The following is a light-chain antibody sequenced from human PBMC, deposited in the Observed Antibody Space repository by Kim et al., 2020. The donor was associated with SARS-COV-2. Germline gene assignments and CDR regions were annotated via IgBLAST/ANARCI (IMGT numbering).Light chain of an antibody. Sequence: SSELTQDPAVSVALGQTVRLTCQGDSLRNYYATWYQQRPGQAPVLVLYGKYNRPSGIPDRFSGSASGNTASLTITGARAEDEADYYCNSRDSSGDHVVFG. V-gene: IGLV3-19*01. J-gene: IGLJ3*02. CDR2: GKY. CDR1: SLRNYY. CDR3: NSRDSSGDHVV.